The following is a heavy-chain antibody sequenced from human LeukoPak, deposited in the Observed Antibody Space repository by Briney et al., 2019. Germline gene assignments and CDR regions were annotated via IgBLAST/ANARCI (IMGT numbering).Heavy chain of an antibody. CDR1: GFTFSSYG. D-gene: IGHD4-11*01. V-gene: IGHV3-30*02. CDR3: AKGGYSNYVTSPRGDY. CDR2: IRYDGSNK. J-gene: IGHJ4*02. Sequence: GGSLRLSCAASGFTFSSYGMHWVRQAPGKGLEWVAFIRYDGSNKYYADSVKGRFTISRDNSKNTPYLQMNSLRAEDTAVYYCAKGGYSNYVTSPRGDYWGQGTLVTVSS.